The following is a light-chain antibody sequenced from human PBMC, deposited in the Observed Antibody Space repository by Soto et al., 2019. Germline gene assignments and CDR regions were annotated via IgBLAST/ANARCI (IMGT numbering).Light chain of an antibody. CDR2: ASD. Sequence: QSVLTQPPSASGTPGQRVSISCSGGGSNIGSNPVNWYQQLPGTAPKLLIYASDQRPSGVPDRFSGSKSGTSASLAISGLQSEDETDYYCSGWDDSLNGPVFGGGTKLTVL. CDR1: GSNIGSNP. V-gene: IGLV1-44*01. J-gene: IGLJ2*01. CDR3: SGWDDSLNGPV.